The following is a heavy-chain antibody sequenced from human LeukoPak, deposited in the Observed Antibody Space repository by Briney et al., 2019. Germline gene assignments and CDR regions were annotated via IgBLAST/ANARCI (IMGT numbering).Heavy chain of an antibody. CDR2: FDPEDGET. CDR1: GYTLTELS. J-gene: IGHJ6*02. D-gene: IGHD2-2*01. Sequence: ASVKVSCKVSGYTLTELSMHWVRQAPGKGLEWMGGFDPEDGETIYAQKFQGRVTMTEDTSTDTAYMELSSLRPEDTAVYYCATSPIVVVPAALLNYYGMDVWGQGITVTVSS. CDR3: ATSPIVVVPAALLNYYGMDV. V-gene: IGHV1-24*01.